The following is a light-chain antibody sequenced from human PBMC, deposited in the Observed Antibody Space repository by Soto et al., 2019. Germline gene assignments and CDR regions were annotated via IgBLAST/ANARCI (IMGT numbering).Light chain of an antibody. CDR2: AAS. V-gene: IGKV1-27*01. CDR3: QKYNSAPWT. J-gene: IGKJ1*01. CDR1: QSIINY. Sequence: DIQMTQSPSTLSASVGERVTITCRASQSIINYLSWYQQKPGTVPKLLISAASTLQTGVPSRFSGGGSGTDFTLTISSLQPEDVATYYCQKYNSAPWTFGQGTKVDIK.